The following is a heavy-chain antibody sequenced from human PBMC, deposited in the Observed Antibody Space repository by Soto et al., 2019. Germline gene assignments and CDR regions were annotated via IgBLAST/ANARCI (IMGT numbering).Heavy chain of an antibody. D-gene: IGHD5-18*01. J-gene: IGHJ4*02. V-gene: IGHV1-69*01. CDR1: RGTFNRYA. CDR3: ARQNRDTPMVPFDV. Sequence: QVQLVQSGAEVKQPGSSVKVSCLASRGTFNRYAINWVRQAPGHGLEWLGALVPQFGTPNYAQKFQDRGTIVADESTNTTSMELRGLTSDDTAVYYCARQNRDTPMVPFDVWGQGTLVTVSS. CDR2: LVPQFGTP.